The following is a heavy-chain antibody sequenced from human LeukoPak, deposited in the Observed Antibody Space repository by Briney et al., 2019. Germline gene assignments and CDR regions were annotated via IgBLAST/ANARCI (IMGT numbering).Heavy chain of an antibody. D-gene: IGHD3-3*01. V-gene: IGHV4-59*01. CDR3: ARVPRGAAPSGYFDY. CDR2: IYYSGST. Sequence: SETLSLTCTVSGGSISSYYWSWIRQPPGKGLEWIGYIYYSGSTNYNPSLKSRVTISVDTSKNQFSLKLSSVTAADTAVYYCARVPRGAAPSGYFDYWAREPWSPSPQ. J-gene: IGHJ4*02. CDR1: GGSISSYY.